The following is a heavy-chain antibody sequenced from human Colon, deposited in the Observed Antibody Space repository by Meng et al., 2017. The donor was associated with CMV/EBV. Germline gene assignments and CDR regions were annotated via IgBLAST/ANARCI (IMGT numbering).Heavy chain of an antibody. CDR2: INPNNGGT. Sequence: SGSSFTDYYFHWVRQAPGQGLEWMGWINPNNGGTNYAQKFQVRVTMTTDTSISTAFLDVTSLRSDDTAVYYCARGPPSNWNFHLDNWGQGTLVTVSS. V-gene: IGHV1-2*02. CDR1: GSSFTDYY. J-gene: IGHJ4*02. D-gene: IGHD1-7*01. CDR3: ARGPPSNWNFHLDN.